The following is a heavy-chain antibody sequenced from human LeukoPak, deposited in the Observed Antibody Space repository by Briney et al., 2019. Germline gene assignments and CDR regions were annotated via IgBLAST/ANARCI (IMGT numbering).Heavy chain of an antibody. Sequence: KSSQTLSLTCAVSGGSISSGGYSWSWIRQPLGKGLEWIGYVYHSGSTYYNPSLKSRVTISVDRSKNQFSLKLSSVTAVDTAVYYCARAGGNSGYWYFDLWGRGTLVTVSS. V-gene: IGHV4-30-2*01. J-gene: IGHJ2*01. CDR1: GGSISSGGYS. CDR2: VYHSGST. D-gene: IGHD4-23*01. CDR3: ARAGGNSGYWYFDL.